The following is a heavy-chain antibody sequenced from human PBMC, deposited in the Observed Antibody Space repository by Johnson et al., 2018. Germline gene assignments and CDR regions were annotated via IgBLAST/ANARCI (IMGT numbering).Heavy chain of an antibody. Sequence: QVQLQESGPGLVKPSETXSLTCTVSGGSISSYYWSWIRQPPGKGLAWIGYIYYSGSTNYNPSLKSRVTISVDTSKNQFSLKLSSVTAADPAVYFCARAKLNTVYSYDSSGYYSPYAFDIWGQGTMVTVSS. D-gene: IGHD3-22*01. CDR1: GGSISSYY. J-gene: IGHJ3*02. CDR3: ARAKLNTVYSYDSSGYYSPYAFDI. CDR2: IYYSGST. V-gene: IGHV4-59*01.